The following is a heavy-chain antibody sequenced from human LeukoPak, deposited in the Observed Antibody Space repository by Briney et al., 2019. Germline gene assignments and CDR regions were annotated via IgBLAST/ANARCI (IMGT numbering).Heavy chain of an antibody. V-gene: IGHV3-33*01. CDR3: ARALSSGSYGWFDP. J-gene: IGHJ5*02. CDR2: IWYDGSNK. CDR1: GFTFSSYG. D-gene: IGHD1-26*01. Sequence: GGSLRLSCAASGFTFSSYGVHWVRQAPGKGLEWVAVIWYDGSNKYYADSVKGRFTISRDNSKNTLYLQMNSLRAEDTAVYYCARALSSGSYGWFDPWGQGTLVTVSS.